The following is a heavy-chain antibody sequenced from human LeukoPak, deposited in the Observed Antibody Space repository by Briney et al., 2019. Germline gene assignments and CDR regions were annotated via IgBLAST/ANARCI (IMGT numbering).Heavy chain of an antibody. CDR3: ARDPYSSGWYAAGGEDY. J-gene: IGHJ4*02. Sequence: PGGSLRLSCAASGFTFSSYEMNWVRQAPGKGLEWVSYISSSGSTIYYADSVKGRFTISRDNAKNSLYLQMNSLRAEDTAVYYCARDPYSSGWYAAGGEDYWGQGTLVTVSS. V-gene: IGHV3-48*03. CDR1: GFTFSSYE. CDR2: ISSSGSTI. D-gene: IGHD6-19*01.